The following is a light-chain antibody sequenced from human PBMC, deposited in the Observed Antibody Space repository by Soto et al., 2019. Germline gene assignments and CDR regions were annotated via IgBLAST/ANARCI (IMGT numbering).Light chain of an antibody. CDR1: QSVSTY. Sequence: GTLSLSPGERAILSCRASQSVSTYLAWYQQKPGQAPRLLIFDASNRATGIPARFSGSGSGTDFTLTISSLEPEDFEVYYCQQRADWHANFCTGTKANI. CDR3: QQRADWHAN. V-gene: IGKV3-11*01. J-gene: IGKJ3*01. CDR2: DAS.